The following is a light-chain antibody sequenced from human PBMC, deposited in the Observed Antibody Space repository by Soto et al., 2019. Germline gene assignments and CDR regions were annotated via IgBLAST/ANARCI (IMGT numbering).Light chain of an antibody. CDR1: QSVNNY. Sequence: EVVLTQSPATLSLSPGDGATLSGRASQSVNNYLAWYQQKPGRTHRLLIYDTSNRATDIPARFSGSGSGTDFTLTISSVAPEDSALYYCQQYGNLITFGQGTRLELK. CDR3: QQYGNLIT. J-gene: IGKJ5*01. CDR2: DTS. V-gene: IGKV3-11*01.